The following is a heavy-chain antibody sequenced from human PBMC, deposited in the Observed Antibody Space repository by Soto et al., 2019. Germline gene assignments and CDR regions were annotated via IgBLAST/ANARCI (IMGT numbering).Heavy chain of an antibody. V-gene: IGHV3-13*01. CDR2: LSYAGDT. CDR3: AKFGAYYYDSSGPFDY. J-gene: IGHJ4*02. D-gene: IGHD3-22*01. CDR1: GFTLSTYGMHWHD. Sequence: GGSLRLSCAASGFTLSTYGMHWHDMHWVRQATGKGLEWVASLSYAGDTYYPGSVKGRFTVSRESAKNSLYLQMNSLTAGDTAVYYCAKFGAYYYDSSGPFDYWGQGTLVTVSS.